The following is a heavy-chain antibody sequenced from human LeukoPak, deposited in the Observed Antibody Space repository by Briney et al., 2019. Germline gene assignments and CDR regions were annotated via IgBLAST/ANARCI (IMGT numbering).Heavy chain of an antibody. J-gene: IGHJ5*02. D-gene: IGHD2-8*01. CDR1: GFTFRSYA. V-gene: IGHV3-30*04. CDR2: ISYDGSNK. CDR3: ARTLSGSGPLIDP. Sequence: GGSLRLSCAASGFTFRSYAMHWVRQAPGKRLEWVAVISYDGSNKYYADSVKGRFTISRDNSKNTLYPQMNSLRAEDTAVYYCARTLSGSGPLIDPWGQGTLVTVSS.